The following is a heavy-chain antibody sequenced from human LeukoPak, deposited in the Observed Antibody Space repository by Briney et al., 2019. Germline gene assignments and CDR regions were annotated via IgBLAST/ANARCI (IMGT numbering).Heavy chain of an antibody. D-gene: IGHD5-24*01. Sequence: GGSLRLSRVVSGFTFNRCWMNWVRQAPGKGLEWVSSISRGSSYRFYADSMKGRFTISRDNAKNSLYLQMNSLRAEDTAVYYCARTVEMAADKDAFDIWGQGTMVTVSS. CDR2: ISRGSSYR. V-gene: IGHV3-21*01. CDR1: GFTFNRCW. J-gene: IGHJ3*02. CDR3: ARTVEMAADKDAFDI.